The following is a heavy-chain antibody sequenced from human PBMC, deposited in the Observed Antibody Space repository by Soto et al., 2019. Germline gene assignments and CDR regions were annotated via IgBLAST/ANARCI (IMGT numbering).Heavy chain of an antibody. D-gene: IGHD6-13*01. J-gene: IGHJ6*02. CDR3: ARGAQQLAPFQYYYYYGMDV. CDR2: IGTAGDT. Sequence: GGSLRLSCAASGFTFSSYDMHWVRQATGKGLEWVSAIGTAGDTYYPGSVKGRFTISRENAKNSLYLQMNSLRAEDTAVYYCARGAQQLAPFQYYYYYGMDVWGQGTTVTVSS. V-gene: IGHV3-13*01. CDR1: GFTFSSYD.